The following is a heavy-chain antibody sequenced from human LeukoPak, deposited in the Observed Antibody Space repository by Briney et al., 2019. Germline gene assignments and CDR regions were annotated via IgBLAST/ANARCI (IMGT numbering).Heavy chain of an antibody. CDR1: GGSVSSGSYY. D-gene: IGHD3-3*01. CDR2: IYYSGST. Sequence: SETLSLTCTVSGGSVSSGSYYWSWIRQPPGKGLKWIGYIYYSGSTNYNPSLKSRVTISVDTSKNQFSLKLSSVTAADTAVYYCARDHPSRGYYRPYYGMDVWGKGTTVTVSS. J-gene: IGHJ6*04. V-gene: IGHV4-61*01. CDR3: ARDHPSRGYYRPYYGMDV.